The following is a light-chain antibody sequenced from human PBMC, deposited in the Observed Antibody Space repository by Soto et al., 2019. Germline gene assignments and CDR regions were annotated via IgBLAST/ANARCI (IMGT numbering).Light chain of an antibody. CDR3: SSYAGTNNYV. V-gene: IGLV2-8*01. CDR2: EVT. J-gene: IGLJ1*01. Sequence: QSALTRPPSASGSPGQSVTISCTGTSSDVGGYDYVSWYQQHPGKAPKLMIYEVTKRPSDIPGRFSGSKSGNTASLTVSGLQAEDEADYYCSSYAGTNNYVFGTGTKLTVL. CDR1: SSDVGGYDY.